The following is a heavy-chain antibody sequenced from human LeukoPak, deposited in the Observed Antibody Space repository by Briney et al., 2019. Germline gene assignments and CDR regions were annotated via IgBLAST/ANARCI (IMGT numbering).Heavy chain of an antibody. J-gene: IGHJ6*03. D-gene: IGHD5-12*01. CDR2: INWNSGSI. CDR3: AKGTSSAYAYYMDV. Sequence: GRSLRLSCAASGFTFDDYAMHLVRQGPGRGLEWVSGINWNSGSIGYADSVKGRFTISRDNAKNSLYLQMNSLRAEDMALYYCAKGTSSAYAYYMDVWGKGTTVTVSS. CDR1: GFTFDDYA. V-gene: IGHV3-9*03.